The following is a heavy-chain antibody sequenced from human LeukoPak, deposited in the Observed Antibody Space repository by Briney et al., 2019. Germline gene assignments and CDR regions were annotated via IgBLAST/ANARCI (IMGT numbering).Heavy chain of an antibody. CDR3: AKTRSGYYMNPFDY. CDR2: IWYDGSNK. J-gene: IGHJ4*02. Sequence: GRSLRLSCAASGFTFSSYGMHWVRQAPGKGLEWVAVIWYDGSNKYYADSVKGRFTLSRDNSKNTLYLQVNNLRAEDTAAYYCAKTRSGYYMNPFDYWGQGTLVTVSS. CDR1: GFTFSSYG. V-gene: IGHV3-33*06. D-gene: IGHD3-3*01.